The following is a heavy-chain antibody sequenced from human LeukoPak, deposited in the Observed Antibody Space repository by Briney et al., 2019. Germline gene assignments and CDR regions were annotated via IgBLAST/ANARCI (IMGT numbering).Heavy chain of an antibody. CDR2: IYYSGST. V-gene: IGHV4-59*01. D-gene: IGHD6-13*01. CDR1: GGSISSYY. Sequence: SETLSLTCTVPGGSISSYYWSWIRQPPGKGLEWIGYIYYSGSTNYNPSLKSRVTISVDTSKNQFSLKLSSVTAADTAVYYCARGYSSSWYPDYWGQGTLVTVSS. J-gene: IGHJ4*02. CDR3: ARGYSSSWYPDY.